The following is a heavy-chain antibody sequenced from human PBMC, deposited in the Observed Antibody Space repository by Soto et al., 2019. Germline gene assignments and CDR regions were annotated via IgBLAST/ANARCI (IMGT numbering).Heavy chain of an antibody. CDR1: GDSVSSGSYY. CDR3: APDPGYSRTWRFYYFEH. V-gene: IGHV4-61*01. CDR2: IYYSGST. J-gene: IGHJ4*02. D-gene: IGHD6-13*01. Sequence: NPSETLSLTCTVSGDSVSSGSYYWTWIRQPPGRGLEWIGYIYYSGSTNYNPSLKSRITMSLDTSKNQFSLKLKSVTAADTALYYCAPDPGYSRTWRFYYFEHWGQGALVTVSS.